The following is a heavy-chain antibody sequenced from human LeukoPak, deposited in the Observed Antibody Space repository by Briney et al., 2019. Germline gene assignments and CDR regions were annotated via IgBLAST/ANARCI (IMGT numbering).Heavy chain of an antibody. CDR3: ARDARVYSSSTGGYYYYGMDV. V-gene: IGHV3-33*01. CDR1: GFTFSSYG. J-gene: IGHJ6*02. D-gene: IGHD6-13*01. Sequence: GGSLRLPCAASGFTFSSYGMHWVRQAPGKGLEWVAVIWYDGSNKYYADSVKGRFTISRDNSKNTLYLQMNSLRAEDTAVYYCARDARVYSSSTGGYYYYGMDVWGQGTTVTVSS. CDR2: IWYDGSNK.